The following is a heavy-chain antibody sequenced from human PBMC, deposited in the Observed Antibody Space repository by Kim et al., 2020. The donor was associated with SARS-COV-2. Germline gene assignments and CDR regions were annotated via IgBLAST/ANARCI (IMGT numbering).Heavy chain of an antibody. V-gene: IGHV4-34*01. J-gene: IGHJ4*02. CDR1: GGSFSGYY. CDR3: ARGNVRRYYYDSSGYYGPSFYY. CDR2: INHSGST. Sequence: SETLSLTCAVYGGSFSGYYWSWIRQPPGKGLEWIGEINHSGSTNYNPSLKSRVTISVDTSKNQFSLKLSSVTAADTAVYYCARGNVRRYYYDSSGYYGPSFYYWGQGTLVTVSS. D-gene: IGHD3-22*01.